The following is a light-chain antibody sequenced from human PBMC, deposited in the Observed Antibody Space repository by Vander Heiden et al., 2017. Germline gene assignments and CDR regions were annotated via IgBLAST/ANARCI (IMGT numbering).Light chain of an antibody. Sequence: SYELTQPPSVSVSPGQTARITCPGDALPKQYAYWYQQKPGQAPVLVIYKDSGRPSGIPERFSGSSSGTTVALTISGVQAEDEADYYCQSADSSGTWVFGGGTKLTGL. CDR1: ALPKQY. CDR3: QSADSSGTWV. J-gene: IGLJ3*02. V-gene: IGLV3-25*03. CDR2: KDS.